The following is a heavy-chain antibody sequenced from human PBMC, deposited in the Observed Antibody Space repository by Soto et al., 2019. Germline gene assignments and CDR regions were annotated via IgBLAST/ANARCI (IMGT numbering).Heavy chain of an antibody. CDR2: IWYDGSIK. Sequence: QVQLVESGGGVVQPGRSLRLSCAASGFTFSSYGMHWVGQAPGTGLEWVAVIWYDGSIKYYADSVRGRFTISRDNSKNSLYLQMNNLRAEDTAVYYCAREGYCSGGSCYSVPVFDYWGQGTLVTVSS. CDR1: GFTFSSYG. D-gene: IGHD2-15*01. CDR3: AREGYCSGGSCYSVPVFDY. V-gene: IGHV3-33*01. J-gene: IGHJ4*02.